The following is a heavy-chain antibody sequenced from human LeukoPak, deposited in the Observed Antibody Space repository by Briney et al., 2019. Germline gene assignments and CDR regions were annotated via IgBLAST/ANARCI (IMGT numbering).Heavy chain of an antibody. CDR3: ARGGYDFWSGNPETFDY. J-gene: IGHJ4*02. V-gene: IGHV3-21*01. CDR2: ISSSSSYI. CDR1: GFTFSSYS. Sequence: GGSLRLSCAASGFTFSSYSMNWVRQAPGKGLEWVSSISSSSSYIYYADSVKGRFTISRDNAKNSLYLQMNSLRAEDTAVYYCARGGYDFWSGNPETFDYWGQGTLVTVSS. D-gene: IGHD3-3*01.